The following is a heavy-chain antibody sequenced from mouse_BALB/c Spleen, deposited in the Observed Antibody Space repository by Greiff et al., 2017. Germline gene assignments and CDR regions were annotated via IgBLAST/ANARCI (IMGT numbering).Heavy chain of an antibody. CDR1: GFNIKDTY. Sequence: VQLQQSGAELVKPGASVKLSCTASGFNIKDTYMHWVKQRPEQGLEWIGRIDPANGNTKYDPKFQGKATITADTSSNTAYLQRSSLTSEDTAVYYSARVRYYSMDYWGEGTSVTVSS. D-gene: IGHD2-14*01. CDR3: ARVRYYSMDY. V-gene: IGHV14-3*02. J-gene: IGHJ4*01. CDR2: IDPANGNT.